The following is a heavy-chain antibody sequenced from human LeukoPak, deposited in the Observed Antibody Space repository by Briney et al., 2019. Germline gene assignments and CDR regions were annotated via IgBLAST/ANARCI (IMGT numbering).Heavy chain of an antibody. CDR3: ARDSIRRGFDY. J-gene: IGHJ4*02. D-gene: IGHD2-2*01. Sequence: SGGSLRLSCAASGVTFSDYYMSWIRQAPGKGLEWVSYASSSTSDTNYADSVKGRFTISRDNAKNSLYLQMNSLRAEDTAVYYCARDSIRRGFDYWGQGTLVTVSS. V-gene: IGHV3-11*05. CDR1: GVTFSDYY. CDR2: ASSSTSDT.